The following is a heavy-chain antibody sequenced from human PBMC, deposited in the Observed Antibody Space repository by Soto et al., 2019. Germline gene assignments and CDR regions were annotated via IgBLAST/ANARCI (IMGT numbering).Heavy chain of an antibody. D-gene: IGHD4-17*01. CDR2: IYYSGST. CDR3: ARSTVTTHLDY. Sequence: SETLSLTCTVSGGSISSGGYYWSWIRQHPGKGLEWIGYIYYSGSTYYNPSLKSRVTISVDTSKNQFSLKLSSVTAADTAVYYCARSTVTTHLDYWGQGTLVTVSS. V-gene: IGHV4-31*03. CDR1: GGSISSGGYY. J-gene: IGHJ4*02.